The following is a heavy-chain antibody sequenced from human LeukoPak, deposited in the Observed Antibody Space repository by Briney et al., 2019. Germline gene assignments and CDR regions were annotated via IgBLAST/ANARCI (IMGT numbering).Heavy chain of an antibody. CDR1: GGTFSSYA. J-gene: IGHJ6*04. Sequence: ASVKVSCKASGGTFSSYAISWVRQAPGQGLEWMGGIIPIFGTANYAQKFQGRVTITADKSTSTAYMELSSLRSEDTAVYYCARVPSKTVHCYYYYGMDVWGKGTTVTVSS. CDR2: IIPIFGTA. CDR3: ARVPSKTVHCYYYYGMDV. V-gene: IGHV1-69*06.